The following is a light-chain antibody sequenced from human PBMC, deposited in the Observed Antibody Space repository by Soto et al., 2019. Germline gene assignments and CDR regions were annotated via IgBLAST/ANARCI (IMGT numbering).Light chain of an antibody. CDR3: QQDYNWPPFT. Sequence: EIVMTQSPATLSVSPGERATLSCRASQSVSSNLAWYQQKPGQAPRLLIYGASTRATGIPARFSGSGSGTEFTITNSSLQSEDLAVYYCQQDYNWPPFTVGPGTKVYIK. CDR2: GAS. V-gene: IGKV3-15*01. CDR1: QSVSSN. J-gene: IGKJ3*01.